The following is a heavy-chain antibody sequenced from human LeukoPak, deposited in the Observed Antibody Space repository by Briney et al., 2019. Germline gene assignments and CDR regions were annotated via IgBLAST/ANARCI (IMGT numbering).Heavy chain of an antibody. Sequence: GGSLRLSCAASGFTFKDYGMHWVRQAPGKGLEWVAYIRHHGNDKYYVDSVKGRFTVSRDTSKNMMYLQMNSLRTEDTAVYYCAKDANWACDYWGQETLVTVSS. CDR1: GFTFKDYG. CDR3: AKDANWACDY. V-gene: IGHV3-30*02. CDR2: IRHHGNDK. J-gene: IGHJ4*02. D-gene: IGHD3-16*01.